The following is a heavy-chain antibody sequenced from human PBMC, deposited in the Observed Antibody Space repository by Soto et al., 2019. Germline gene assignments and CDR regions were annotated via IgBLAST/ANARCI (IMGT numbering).Heavy chain of an antibody. CDR1: GGTFSSYA. Sequence: QVQLVQSGAEVQKPGSSVKVSCKASGGTFSSYAISWVRQAPGQGLEWMGGIIPIFGTANYAQKFQGRVTITADKSTSTAYMELSSLRSEDTAVYYCAGEDYYDSSGYYSPLGYWGQGTLVTVSS. J-gene: IGHJ4*02. CDR3: AGEDYYDSSGYYSPLGY. CDR2: IIPIFGTA. V-gene: IGHV1-69*06. D-gene: IGHD3-22*01.